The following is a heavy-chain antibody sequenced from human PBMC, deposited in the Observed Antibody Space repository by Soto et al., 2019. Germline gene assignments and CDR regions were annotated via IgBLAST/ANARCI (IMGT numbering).Heavy chain of an antibody. D-gene: IGHD6-13*01. V-gene: IGHV4-39*01. CDR3: SRQISWQQQRVDH. J-gene: IGHJ4*02. CDR1: GVSISNSDYY. CDR2: IYYSGST. Sequence: SSETLSLTCTVSGVSISNSDYYWGWIRQSPGKGLEWIGSIYYSGSTYYNPSLKSRGTISLDTSKNQFSLKLTSVTAADTAVYYCSRQISWQQQRVDHWGQGTLVTVSS.